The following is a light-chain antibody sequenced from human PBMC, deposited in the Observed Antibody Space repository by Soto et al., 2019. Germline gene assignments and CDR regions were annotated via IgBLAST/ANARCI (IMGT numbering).Light chain of an antibody. CDR3: QAYDYSLTAFV. J-gene: IGLJ3*02. CDR1: TSNIENNY. V-gene: IGLV1-51*01. Sequence: QSVLTQPPSVSAAPGQKVTISCSGSTSNIENNYVSWYQQLPGTAPKLLIYDNNKRPSGIPDRFSGFKSGTSATLGITGLQTGDEAIYYCQAYDYSLTAFVFGGGTKLTVL. CDR2: DNN.